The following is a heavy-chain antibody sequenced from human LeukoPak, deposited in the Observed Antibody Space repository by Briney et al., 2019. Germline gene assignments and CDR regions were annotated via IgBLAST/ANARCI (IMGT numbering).Heavy chain of an antibody. CDR2: INHSGST. J-gene: IGHJ4*02. Sequence: SETLSLTCAVYGGSFSGYYWSWIRQPPGKGLEWIGEINHSGSTNYNPSLKSRVTISVDTSKNQFSLKLSSVTAADTAVYYCARETPGAGHSDYWGQGSLVTVSS. D-gene: IGHD7-27*01. CDR1: GGSFSGYY. V-gene: IGHV4-34*01. CDR3: ARETPGAGHSDY.